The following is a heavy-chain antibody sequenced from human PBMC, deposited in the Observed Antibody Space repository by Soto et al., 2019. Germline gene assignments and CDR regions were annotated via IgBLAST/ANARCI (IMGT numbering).Heavy chain of an antibody. V-gene: IGHV6-1*01. J-gene: IGHJ3*02. CDR2: TYYRSKWYN. D-gene: IGHD6-19*01. CDR3: ARDSPSYSSGWSRGGLDI. CDR1: GDSVSSNSAA. Sequence: QSQTLSLTCAISGDSVSSNSAAWNWIRQSPSRGLEWLGRTYYRSKWYNDYAVSVKSRITINPDTSKNQFSLQLNSVTPEDTAVYYCARDSPSYSSGWSRGGLDIWGQGTMVTVSS.